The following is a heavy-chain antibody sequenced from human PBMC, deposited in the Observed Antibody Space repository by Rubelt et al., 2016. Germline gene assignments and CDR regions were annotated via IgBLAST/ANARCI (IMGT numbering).Heavy chain of an antibody. CDR1: GGSFSGYY. CDR3: ARGLDSTKTGAD. Sequence: QVQLQQWGAGLLKPSETLSLTCAVYGGSFSGYYCTWIRQPPGKGLEWIGEIHPSGSTNYNPSLTSRATISADTSKNHVCRNLNAVTAADTAVYYCARGLDSTKTGADWGQGTLVTVSS. V-gene: IGHV4-34*01. D-gene: IGHD3-10*01. J-gene: IGHJ4*02. CDR2: IHPSGST.